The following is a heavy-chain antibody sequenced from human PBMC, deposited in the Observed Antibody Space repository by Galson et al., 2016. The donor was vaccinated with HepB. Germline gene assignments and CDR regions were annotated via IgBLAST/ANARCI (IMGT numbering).Heavy chain of an antibody. CDR3: ARGGPGVYDYPGY. D-gene: IGHD3-16*01. CDR2: INPNNGDT. J-gene: IGHJ4*02. Sequence: SVKVSCKASGYTFTAYYIHWVRQAPGQGLEWMGRINPNNGDTNYAQKFQGRVSMTRDTSIRTAYMELSRLRFDDTVVYYCARGGPGVYDYPGYWGQGTLVTVSS. V-gene: IGHV1-2*05. CDR1: GYTFTAYY.